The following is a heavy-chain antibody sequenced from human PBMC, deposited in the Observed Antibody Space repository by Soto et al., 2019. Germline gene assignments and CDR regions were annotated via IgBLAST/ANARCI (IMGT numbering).Heavy chain of an antibody. CDR2: SIPIFGTA. Sequence: QVQLVQSGAEVKKPGSSVKVSCKASGGTFSSYAISWVRQAPGQGLEWMGWSIPIFGTANNAQKFQGRVTITAAESTSTAYMELSSLRSQDTAVYYGAKDHPSSSWYEVSTSPGTQRGWTRWCDPWGQGTLVTVSS. CDR1: GGTFSSYA. CDR3: AKDHPSSSWYEVSTSPGTQRGWTRWCDP. D-gene: IGHD6-13*01. V-gene: IGHV1-69*01. J-gene: IGHJ5*02.